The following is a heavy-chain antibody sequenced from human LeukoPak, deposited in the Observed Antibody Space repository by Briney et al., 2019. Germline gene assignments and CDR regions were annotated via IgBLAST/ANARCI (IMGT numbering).Heavy chain of an antibody. D-gene: IGHD3-10*01. Sequence: GASVKVSCKASGGTFSSYAISWVRQAPGQGLEWMGRIIPILGVAYYAQKFQGRVTITADKSTTTAYMELSSLRSNDTAVYYCARALAPDYYGSGSYEIDYWGQGTLVTVSS. CDR3: ARALAPDYYGSGSYEIDY. V-gene: IGHV1-69*04. CDR2: IIPILGVA. J-gene: IGHJ4*02. CDR1: GGTFSSYA.